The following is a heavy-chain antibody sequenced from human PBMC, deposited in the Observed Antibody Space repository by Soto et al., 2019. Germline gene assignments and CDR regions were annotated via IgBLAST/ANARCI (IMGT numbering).Heavy chain of an antibody. CDR1: GYTFTSYA. CDR3: ARDPYGDYPTINWFDP. J-gene: IGHJ5*02. D-gene: IGHD4-17*01. V-gene: IGHV1-3*01. Sequence: ASVKVSCKASGYTFTSYAMHWVRQAPGQRLEWMGWINAGNGNTKYSQKFQGRVTITRDTSASTAYMELSSLRSEDTAVYYCARDPYGDYPTINWFDPWGQGTLVTVSS. CDR2: INAGNGNT.